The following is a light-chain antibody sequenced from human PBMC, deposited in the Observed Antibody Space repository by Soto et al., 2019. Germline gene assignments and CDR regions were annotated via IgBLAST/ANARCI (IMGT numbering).Light chain of an antibody. CDR2: ATS. CDR1: QSISKY. V-gene: IGKV1-39*01. J-gene: IGKJ1*01. Sequence: DIQMTQSPSSLSASVGDRVTITCRASQSISKYLSWFQQKPGKAPKLLIYATSSLQSGVPSRFSGSGSGTDFSLTISSLQPEDFATYYCQQSDSTPPWTFGQGTKVEIK. CDR3: QQSDSTPPWT.